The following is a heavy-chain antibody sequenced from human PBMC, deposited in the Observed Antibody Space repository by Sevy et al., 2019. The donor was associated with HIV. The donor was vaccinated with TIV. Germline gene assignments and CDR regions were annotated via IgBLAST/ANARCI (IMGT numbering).Heavy chain of an antibody. J-gene: IGHJ3*02. CDR2: ISGSGGST. CDR1: GFTFSSYA. Sequence: GGSLRLSCAASGFTFSSYAMSWVRQAPGKGLEWVSAISGSGGSTYYADSVKGRFTISRDNSRNTLYLQMNSLRAEDTAVYYCAKSGGYTKGAFDIWGQWTMVTVSS. V-gene: IGHV3-23*01. D-gene: IGHD5-12*01. CDR3: AKSGGYTKGAFDI.